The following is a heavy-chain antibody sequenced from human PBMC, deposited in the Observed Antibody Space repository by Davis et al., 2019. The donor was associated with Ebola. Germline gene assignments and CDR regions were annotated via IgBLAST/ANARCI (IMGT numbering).Heavy chain of an antibody. V-gene: IGHV1-2*04. D-gene: IGHD3-10*01. J-gene: IGHJ5*02. CDR2: INPNSGGT. CDR1: GYTFTGYY. Sequence: ASVKVSCKASGYTFTGYYMHWVRQAPGQGLEWMGWINPNSGGTNYAQKFQGWVTMTTDTSTSTAYMELRSLRSDDTAVYYCARDVLLNWFDPWGQGTLVTVSS. CDR3: ARDVLLNWFDP.